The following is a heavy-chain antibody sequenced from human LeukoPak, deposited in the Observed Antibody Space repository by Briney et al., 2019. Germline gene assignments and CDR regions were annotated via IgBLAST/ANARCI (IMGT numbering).Heavy chain of an antibody. V-gene: IGHV3-74*01. D-gene: IGHD3-22*01. CDR3: ASASCYYDPPDY. J-gene: IGHJ4*02. CDR1: GFSFSTYW. CDR2: INSDGSIT. Sequence: GGSLRLSCAASGFSFSTYWMHWVRQAPGKGLVWVSRINSDGSITSYADSVKGRFTISRDNAKNTLYLQMNSLRAEDTAVYYCASASCYYDPPDYWGQGTLVTVSS.